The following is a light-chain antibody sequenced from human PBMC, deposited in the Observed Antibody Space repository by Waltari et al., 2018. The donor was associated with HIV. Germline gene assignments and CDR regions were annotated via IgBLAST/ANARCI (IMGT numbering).Light chain of an antibody. J-gene: IGKJ1*01. CDR2: DAS. Sequence: SPGERATLSCRASQSISSYLAWYQQKPGQPPRLLIYDASNRATGIPARFTGSGSGTDFTLTISSLEPEDFAVYYCQQRSTWPPGFGQGTKVEIK. CDR1: QSISSY. V-gene: IGKV3-11*01. CDR3: QQRSTWPPG.